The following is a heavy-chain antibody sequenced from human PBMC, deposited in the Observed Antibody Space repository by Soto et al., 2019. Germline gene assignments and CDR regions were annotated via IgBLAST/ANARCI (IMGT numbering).Heavy chain of an antibody. J-gene: IGHJ3*02. CDR2: ISGSGGST. D-gene: IGHD3-10*01. Sequence: VGSLRLSCAASGFTFSSYAMSWVRQAPGKGLEWVSAISGSGGSTYYADSVKGRFAIPRDNSKNTLYLQMNSLRAEDTAVYYCAKDLVYYGSGSYYKAHAFDIWGQGTMVTVSS. CDR1: GFTFSSYA. CDR3: AKDLVYYGSGSYYKAHAFDI. V-gene: IGHV3-23*01.